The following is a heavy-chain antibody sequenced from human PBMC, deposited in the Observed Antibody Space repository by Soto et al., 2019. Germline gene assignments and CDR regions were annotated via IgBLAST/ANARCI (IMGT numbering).Heavy chain of an antibody. D-gene: IGHD3-10*01. J-gene: IGHJ6*02. CDR3: ARSGSGSYLPAGYYYYGMDV. CDR1: GGSISSYY. V-gene: IGHV4-4*07. CDR2: IYTSGST. Sequence: QVQLQESGPGLVKPSETLSLTCTVSGGSISSYYWSWIRQPAGKGLEWIGRIYTSGSTNYNPSLKSRVTMSVDTSKNQSSLKLSSVPAADTAVYYCARSGSGSYLPAGYYYYGMDVWGQGTTVTVSS.